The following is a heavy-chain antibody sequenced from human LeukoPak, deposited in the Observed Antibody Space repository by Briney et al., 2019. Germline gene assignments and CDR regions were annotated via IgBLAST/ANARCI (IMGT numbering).Heavy chain of an antibody. J-gene: IGHJ4*02. CDR3: AKGHGSGSYEAIDY. CDR2: IHGDASGT. Sequence: GGSLRLSCAASGFTFRNYAMSWVRQAPGKGLEWVSGIHGDASGTFYAESVKGRFTISRDNSKNTLHLQMNSLRAEDTAMYYCAKGHGSGSYEAIDYWGQGTLVTVSS. V-gene: IGHV3-23*01. CDR1: GFTFRNYA. D-gene: IGHD3-10*01.